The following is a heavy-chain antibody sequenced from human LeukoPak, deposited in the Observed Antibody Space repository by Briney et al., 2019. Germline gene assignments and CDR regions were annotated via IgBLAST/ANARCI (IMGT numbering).Heavy chain of an antibody. V-gene: IGHV3-30-3*01. CDR3: ARDRGYGEVFTFDY. D-gene: IGHD4-17*01. CDR2: ISYDGGNK. CDR1: GFTFSSYA. J-gene: IGHJ4*02. Sequence: GGSLRLSCAASGFTFSSYAMHWVRQAPGKGLEWVAVISYDGGNKYYADSVKGRFTISRDNSKNTLYLQMNSLRAEDTAVYYCARDRGYGEVFTFDYWGQGTLVTVSS.